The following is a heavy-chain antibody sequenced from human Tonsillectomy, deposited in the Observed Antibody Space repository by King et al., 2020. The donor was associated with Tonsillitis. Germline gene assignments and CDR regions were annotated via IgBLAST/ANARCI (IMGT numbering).Heavy chain of an antibody. CDR3: AWTGSGTRNDWYFDL. J-gene: IGHJ2*01. CDR1: GDTFSNYG. V-gene: IGHV1-18*01. D-gene: IGHD1-14*01. Sequence: QLVQSGAEVKKPGASVKVSCKAFGDTFSNYGISWVRQAPGQGLEWMGWISAYNGNRNYAQKYRGRVTVSTDTSTTTAYMELRSLRSDDTAVYYCAWTGSGTRNDWYFDLWGRGTLVIVSS. CDR2: ISAYNGNR.